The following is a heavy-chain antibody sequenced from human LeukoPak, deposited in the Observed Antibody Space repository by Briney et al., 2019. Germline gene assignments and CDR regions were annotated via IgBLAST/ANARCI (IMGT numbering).Heavy chain of an antibody. CDR1: AFPFNSYW. CDR3: TRTWTYYDFWSGTRGAFDI. D-gene: IGHD3-3*01. V-gene: IGHV3-49*04. CDR2: IRSKAYGGTT. Sequence: GGSLRLSCAASAFPFNSYWMSWVRQAPGKGLEWVGIIRSKAYGGTTEYAASVKGRFTISRDDSKSIAYLQMNSLKTEDTAVYYCTRTWTYYDFWSGTRGAFDIWGQGTMVTVSS. J-gene: IGHJ3*02.